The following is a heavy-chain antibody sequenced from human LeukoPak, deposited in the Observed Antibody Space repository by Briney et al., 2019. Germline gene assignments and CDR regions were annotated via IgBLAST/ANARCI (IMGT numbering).Heavy chain of an antibody. CDR1: GYTFTSYY. J-gene: IGHJ4*02. Sequence: ASVKVSCKASGYTFTSYYMHWVRQAPGQGLEWMGIINPSGGSTSYAQKFQGRVTMTRDTSTSTVYMELSSLRSEDTAVYYCARVSPIVVPAAIRMTGTFDYWGQGTLVTVSS. D-gene: IGHD2-2*02. V-gene: IGHV1-46*01. CDR2: INPSGGST. CDR3: ARVSPIVVPAAIRMTGTFDY.